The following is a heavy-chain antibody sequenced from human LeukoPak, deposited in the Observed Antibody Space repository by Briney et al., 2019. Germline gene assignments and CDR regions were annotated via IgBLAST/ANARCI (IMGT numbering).Heavy chain of an antibody. CDR2: IYPGDSDT. CDR1: GYSFTSYW. Sequence: GESLKISCKGSGYSFTSYWIGWVRQMPGKGLEWMGIIYPGDSDTRYSPSFQGQVTISADKSISTAYLQWSSLKASDTAMYYCARQSPGIVVVPAAPGAFDIWGQGTMVTVSS. V-gene: IGHV5-51*01. D-gene: IGHD2-2*01. CDR3: ARQSPGIVVVPAAPGAFDI. J-gene: IGHJ3*02.